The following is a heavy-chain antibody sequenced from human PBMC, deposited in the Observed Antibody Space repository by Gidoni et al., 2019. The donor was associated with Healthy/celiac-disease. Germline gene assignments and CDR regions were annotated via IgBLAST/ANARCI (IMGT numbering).Heavy chain of an antibody. Sequence: QLQLQESGPGLVKPSETLSLTCTVSGCSISSSSYYWGWIRQPPGKGLAWIGSIYYSGSTYYNPSLKSRVTISVDTSKNQFSLKLSSVTAADTAVYYCARPAPSGYDYVDYYYYMDVWGKGTTVTVSS. CDR3: ARPAPSGYDYVDYYYYMDV. J-gene: IGHJ6*03. CDR2: IYYSGST. V-gene: IGHV4-39*01. D-gene: IGHD5-12*01. CDR1: GCSISSSSYY.